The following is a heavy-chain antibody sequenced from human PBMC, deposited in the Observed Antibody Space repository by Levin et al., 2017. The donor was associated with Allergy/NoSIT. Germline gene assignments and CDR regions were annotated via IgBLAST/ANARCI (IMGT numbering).Heavy chain of an antibody. CDR1: GFTFSSFE. Sequence: GGSLRLSCAASGFTFSSFEMNWVRQAPGKGLEWVSYISSGGSTRYYADSVKGRFTISRDNAKNSLYLQMNSLRAEDTALYYCARTPLFDYGSGSPNYFDSWGQGTLVTVSS. CDR2: ISSGGSTR. V-gene: IGHV3-48*03. CDR3: ARTPLFDYGSGSPNYFDS. J-gene: IGHJ4*02. D-gene: IGHD3-10*01.